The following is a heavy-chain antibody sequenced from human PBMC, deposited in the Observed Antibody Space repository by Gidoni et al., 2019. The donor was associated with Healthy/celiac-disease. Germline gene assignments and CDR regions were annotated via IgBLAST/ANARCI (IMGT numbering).Heavy chain of an antibody. Sequence: QVQLQQWGAGLLKPSETLSLTCAVYGGSFSGYYWSWIRQPPGKGLEWIGEINHSGSTNYNPSLKSRVTISVDTSKNQFSLKLSSVTAADTAVYYCARGPSLYCSSTSCYASPLYYYYYGMDVWGQGTTVTVSS. V-gene: IGHV4-34*01. CDR2: INHSGST. J-gene: IGHJ6*02. CDR3: ARGPSLYCSSTSCYASPLYYYYYGMDV. D-gene: IGHD2-2*01. CDR1: GGSFSGYY.